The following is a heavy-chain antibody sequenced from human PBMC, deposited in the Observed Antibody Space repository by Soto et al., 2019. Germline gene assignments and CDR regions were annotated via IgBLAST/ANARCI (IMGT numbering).Heavy chain of an antibody. Sequence: SETLSLTCTVSGGSISSYYWSWIRQPPGKGLEWFGYIYSSGSTNYNPSLKSRVTMSVDTSNNQFSLKLTSVTAADTAVYYCARHNSSGWTGAFDYWGRGTLVTVSS. CDR1: GGSISSYY. J-gene: IGHJ4*02. D-gene: IGHD6-19*01. V-gene: IGHV4-59*08. CDR3: ARHNSSGWTGAFDY. CDR2: IYSSGST.